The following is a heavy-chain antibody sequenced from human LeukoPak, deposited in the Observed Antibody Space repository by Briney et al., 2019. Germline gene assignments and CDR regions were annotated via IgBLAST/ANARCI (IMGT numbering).Heavy chain of an antibody. CDR2: ISLRGGT. V-gene: IGHV4-34*01. CDR3: ARSPGSMSAAAGTFPAYYYYMDV. D-gene: IGHD6-13*01. J-gene: IGHJ6*03. Sequence: PSETLSLTCTVDGGSFTGYYWSWIRQPPGKGLGWIGEISLRGGTTYNPCLKRRATISVYTSKNQFPLQLSSMTAADTAVYYCARSPGSMSAAAGTFPAYYYYMDVWGKGTTVTVSS. CDR1: GGSFTGYY.